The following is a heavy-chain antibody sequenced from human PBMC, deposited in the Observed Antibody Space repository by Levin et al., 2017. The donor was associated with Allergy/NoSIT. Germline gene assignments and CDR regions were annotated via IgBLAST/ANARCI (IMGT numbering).Heavy chain of an antibody. J-gene: IGHJ6*02. CDR1: GYTFTSYG. CDR3: ARAGHGSGWFQSLEGSYGMDV. V-gene: IGHV1-18*01. CDR2: ISAYNGNT. D-gene: IGHD6-19*01. Sequence: ASVKVSCKASGYTFTSYGISWVRQAPGQGLEWMGWISAYNGNTNYAQKLQGRVTMTTDTSTSTAYMELRSLRSDDTAVYYCARAGHGSGWFQSLEGSYGMDVWGQGTTVTVSS.